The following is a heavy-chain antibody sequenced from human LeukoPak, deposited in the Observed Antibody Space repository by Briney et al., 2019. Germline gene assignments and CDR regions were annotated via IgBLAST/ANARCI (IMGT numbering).Heavy chain of an antibody. CDR2: ISSSGSTI. V-gene: IGHV3-48*04. CDR3: ARDGVKVRHYYMDV. D-gene: IGHD3-16*01. Sequence: GGSLRLSCAVSGFTFTSYGMHWVRQAPGKGLEWVSYISSSGSTIYYADSVKGRFTISRDNAKNSLYLQMNSLRAEDTAVYYCARDGVKVRHYYMDVWGKGTTVTISS. J-gene: IGHJ6*03. CDR1: GFTFTSYG.